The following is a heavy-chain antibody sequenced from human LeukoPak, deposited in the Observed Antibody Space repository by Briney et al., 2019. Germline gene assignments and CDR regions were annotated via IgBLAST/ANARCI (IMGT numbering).Heavy chain of an antibody. V-gene: IGHV4-4*02. D-gene: IGHD6-13*01. CDR2: IYHSGST. J-gene: IGHJ5*02. Sequence: SETLSLTCAVSGGSISSSNWWSWVRQPPGKGLEWIGEIYHSGSTNYNPSLKSRVTISVDKSKNQFSLKLSSVTAADTAVYYCAREPGACYSSSWYGRDNRFDPWGQGTLVTVSS. CDR1: GGSISSSNW. CDR3: AREPGACYSSSWYGRDNRFDP.